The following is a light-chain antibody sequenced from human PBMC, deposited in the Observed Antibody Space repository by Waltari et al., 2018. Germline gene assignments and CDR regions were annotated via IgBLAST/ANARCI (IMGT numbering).Light chain of an antibody. J-gene: IGKJ5*01. CDR2: DSS. CDR3: QQYENIPIT. CDR1: QGISKY. V-gene: IGKV1-33*01. Sequence: DIQMTQSPSSLSASVGDRVTITCQASQGISKYLNWYQQKPGKVPKPLIYDSSNLERGVPSRFSGSGSGTDFTFTISGLQPEDIATYYCQQYENIPITFGQGTRLEIK.